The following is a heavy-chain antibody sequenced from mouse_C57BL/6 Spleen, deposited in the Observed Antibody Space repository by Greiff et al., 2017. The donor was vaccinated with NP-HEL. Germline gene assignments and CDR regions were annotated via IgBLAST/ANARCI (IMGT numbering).Heavy chain of an antibody. D-gene: IGHD2-4*01. CDR1: GYTFTSYW. CDR2: IDPSDSET. Sequence: QVQLQQPGAELVRPGSSVKLSCKASGYTFTSYWMHWVKQRPIQGLEWIGNIDPSDSETHYNQKFKDKATLTVDKSSSTAYMQLSSLTSEDSAVYYCARDDYDGPYAMDYWGQGTSVTVSS. V-gene: IGHV1-52*01. CDR3: ARDDYDGPYAMDY. J-gene: IGHJ4*01.